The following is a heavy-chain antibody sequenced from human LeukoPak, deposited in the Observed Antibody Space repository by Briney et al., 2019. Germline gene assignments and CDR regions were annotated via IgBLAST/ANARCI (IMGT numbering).Heavy chain of an antibody. V-gene: IGHV6-1*01. Sequence: SQTLSLTCAISGDSVSSNSAAWNWIRQSPSRGLEWLGRTYYRSKWYYEYTVSVKSRITINADTSKNQFSLLLNSVTPEDTAVYCCARGGIYFYDWGQGTLVTVSS. CDR1: GDSVSSNSAA. CDR3: ARGGIYFYD. CDR2: TYYRSKWYY. J-gene: IGHJ4*02.